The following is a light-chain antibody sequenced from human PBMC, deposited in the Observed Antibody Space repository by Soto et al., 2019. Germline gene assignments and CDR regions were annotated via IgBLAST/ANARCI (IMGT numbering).Light chain of an antibody. CDR3: QQRSNWLIT. CDR2: DAS. CDR1: QSLDSH. J-gene: IGKJ5*01. Sequence: EVVLTQSPATLSLSPGERATLSCRASQSLDSHLAWYKQKPGKAPRLLIYDASNRATGIPARFSGSGSGTDFTLTVSSLEPEDFAVYYCQQRSNWLITFGQGTRLEIK. V-gene: IGKV3-11*01.